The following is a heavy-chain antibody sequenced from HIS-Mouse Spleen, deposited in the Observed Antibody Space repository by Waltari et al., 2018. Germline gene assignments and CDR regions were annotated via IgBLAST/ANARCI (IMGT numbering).Heavy chain of an antibody. Sequence: QVQLQQWGAGLLKPSETLSLTCAVYGGSFRVYHWSWIRQPPGKGLEWIGEINHSGSTNYNPSLKSRVTISVDTSKNQFSLKLSSVTAADTAVYYCARAMNGYSSSWSGAFDIWGQGTMVTVSS. D-gene: IGHD6-13*01. CDR3: ARAMNGYSSSWSGAFDI. V-gene: IGHV4-34*01. CDR1: GGSFRVYH. J-gene: IGHJ3*02. CDR2: INHSGST.